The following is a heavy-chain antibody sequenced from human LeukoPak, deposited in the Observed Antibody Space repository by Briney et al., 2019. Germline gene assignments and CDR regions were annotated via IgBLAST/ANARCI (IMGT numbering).Heavy chain of an antibody. D-gene: IGHD1-1*01. V-gene: IGHV3-7*04. CDR2: TSKDGSEM. J-gene: IGHJ5*02. Sequence: GGSLRLSCAASGFTFSTYWMSWVRQAPGKGLERVASTSKDGSEMYYVDSVKGRFTISRDNAKNSLYLQMNSLRAEDTAVFYCARGLTIATTPWFAPWGQGALVTVSS. CDR3: ARGLTIATTPWFAP. CDR1: GFTFSTYW.